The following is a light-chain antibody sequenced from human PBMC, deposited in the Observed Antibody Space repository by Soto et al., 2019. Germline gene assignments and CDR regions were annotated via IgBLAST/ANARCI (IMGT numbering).Light chain of an antibody. CDR1: QSISSW. CDR2: KAS. V-gene: IGKV1-5*03. J-gene: IGKJ1*01. Sequence: DIQMTQSPSTLSASVGDRVTITCRASQSISSWLAWYQQKPGKAPKLLIYKASTLASGVPSRFSGSGSGTEFTLTINSLQPDDFATYYCQQYHIYSGTFGQGTKVEIK. CDR3: QQYHIYSGT.